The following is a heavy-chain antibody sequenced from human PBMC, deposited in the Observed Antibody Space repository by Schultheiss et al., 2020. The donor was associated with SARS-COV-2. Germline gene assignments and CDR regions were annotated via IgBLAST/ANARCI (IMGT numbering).Heavy chain of an antibody. J-gene: IGHJ4*02. CDR3: ARDRPRDGYFDY. Sequence: SETLSLTCAVSGGSISSGGYSWSWIRQPPGKGLEWIGYIYHSGSTYYNPSLKSRVTMSVDTSKNQFSLKLSSVTAADTAVYYCARDRPRDGYFDYWGQGTLVTVSS. V-gene: IGHV4-30-2*01. CDR2: IYHSGST. CDR1: GGSISSGGYS. D-gene: IGHD5-24*01.